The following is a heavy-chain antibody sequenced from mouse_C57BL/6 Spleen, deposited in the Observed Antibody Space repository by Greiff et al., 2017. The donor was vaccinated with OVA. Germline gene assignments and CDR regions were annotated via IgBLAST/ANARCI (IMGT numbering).Heavy chain of an antibody. Sequence: QVQLKQPGAELVKPGASVKLSCKASGYTFTSYWIHWVKQRPGRGLEWIGRIDPNSGGTKYNEKFKSKATLTVDKPSSTAYMQLSSLTSEDSAVYYCAREETIYYDYGTDYWGQGTTLTVSS. CDR3: AREETIYYDYGTDY. CDR2: IDPNSGGT. D-gene: IGHD2-4*01. V-gene: IGHV1-72*01. CDR1: GYTFTSYW. J-gene: IGHJ2*01.